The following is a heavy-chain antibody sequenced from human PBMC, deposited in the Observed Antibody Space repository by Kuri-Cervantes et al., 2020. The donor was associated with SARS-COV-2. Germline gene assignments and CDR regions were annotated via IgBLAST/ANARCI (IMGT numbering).Heavy chain of an antibody. CDR2: INYNAEST. J-gene: IGHJ4*02. D-gene: IGHD3-10*01. CDR3: ARPSAPWGGFVGGYCDS. CDR1: GFTFTTFA. Sequence: GGSLRLSCAASGFTFTTFAMSWVRQAPGKSLEWVSTINYNAESTYHADSVKGRFTISKDTSKNILFLQLTSLRLEDTAVYFCARPSAPWGGFVGGYCDSWGQGTLVTVSS. V-gene: IGHV3-23*01.